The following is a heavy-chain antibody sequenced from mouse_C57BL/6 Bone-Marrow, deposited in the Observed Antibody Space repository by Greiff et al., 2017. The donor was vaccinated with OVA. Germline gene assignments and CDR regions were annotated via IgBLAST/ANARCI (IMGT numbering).Heavy chain of an antibody. CDR3: ARGPYDYSWFAD. CDR2: IDPSDSYT. Sequence: VQLQQPGAELVMPGASVKLSCKASGYTFTSYWMHWVKQRPGQGLEWIGEIDPSDSYTNYNQKFKGKSTLTVDKSSSTAYMQLSSLTSEDSAVYYCARGPYDYSWFADWGQGTLVTVSA. V-gene: IGHV1-69*01. CDR1: GYTFTSYW. J-gene: IGHJ3*01. D-gene: IGHD2-4*01.